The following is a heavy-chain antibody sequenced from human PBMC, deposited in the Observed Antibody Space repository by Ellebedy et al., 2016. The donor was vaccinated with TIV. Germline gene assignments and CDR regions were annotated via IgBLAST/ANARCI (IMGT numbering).Heavy chain of an antibody. D-gene: IGHD3/OR15-3a*01. J-gene: IGHJ1*01. CDR2: IKYDGSEK. Sequence: PGGSLRLSCAASGFTFSTYWMSWVRQAPGKGLDWVANIKYDGSEKYYVASVKGRFTISRDNAKNSLYLQMDSLRAEDTAVYYCARWFDDAWTGYHTWGQGTLVTVSS. V-gene: IGHV3-7*02. CDR1: GFTFSTYW. CDR3: ARWFDDAWTGYHT.